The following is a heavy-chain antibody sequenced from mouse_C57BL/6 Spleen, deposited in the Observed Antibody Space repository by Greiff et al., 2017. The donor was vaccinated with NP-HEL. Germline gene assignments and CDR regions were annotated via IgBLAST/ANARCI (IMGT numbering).Heavy chain of an antibody. Sequence: EVMLVESGGGLVKPGGSLKLSCAASGFTFSSYAMSWVRQTPEKRLEWVATISDGGSYTYYPDNVKGRFTISRDNAKNNLYLQMSHLKSEDTAMYYCARETVARAMDYWGQGTSVTVSS. CDR1: GFTFSSYA. CDR2: ISDGGSYT. D-gene: IGHD1-1*01. CDR3: ARETVARAMDY. J-gene: IGHJ4*01. V-gene: IGHV5-4*01.